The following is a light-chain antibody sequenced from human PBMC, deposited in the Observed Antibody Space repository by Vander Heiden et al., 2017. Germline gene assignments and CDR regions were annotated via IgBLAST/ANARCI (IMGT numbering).Light chain of an antibody. CDR3: QQDYSAPFT. J-gene: IGKJ2*01. CDR2: WAS. Sequence: DIVMTQSPDSLAVSLGERATINCKSSQSVLYSPTNKNCLAWYQQRPGQPPKLLIYWASTRESGVPDRFSGSGSGTDFTLTISSLQAEDVAVYYCQQDYSAPFTFGQGTELEIK. V-gene: IGKV4-1*01. CDR1: QSVLYSPTNKNC.